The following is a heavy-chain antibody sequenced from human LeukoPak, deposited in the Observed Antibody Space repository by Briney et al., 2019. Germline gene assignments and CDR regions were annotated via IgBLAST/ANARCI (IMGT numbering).Heavy chain of an antibody. CDR1: GFTFSSYA. V-gene: IGHV3-30-3*01. Sequence: GRSLRLSCAASGFTFSSYAIHWVRQAPGKGLEWVAVISYDGSNKYYADSVKGRFTISRDNSKNTLYLQMNSLRAEDTAVYYCARAWSPYDFWSGYPPGYWGQGTLVTVSS. D-gene: IGHD3-3*01. J-gene: IGHJ4*02. CDR2: ISYDGSNK. CDR3: ARAWSPYDFWSGYPPGY.